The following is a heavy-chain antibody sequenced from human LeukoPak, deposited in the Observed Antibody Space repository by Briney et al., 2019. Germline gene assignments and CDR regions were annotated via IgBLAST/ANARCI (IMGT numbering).Heavy chain of an antibody. Sequence: PGGSLRLSCAASGFTFSTHGMHWVRQAPGKGLEWVSVIYSGGSTYYADSVKGRFTISRDNSKNTLYLQMNSLRAEDTAVFYCAKGSKALIITRDHYMDVWGKGTTVTISS. CDR3: AKGSKALIITRDHYMDV. CDR2: IYSGGST. J-gene: IGHJ6*03. D-gene: IGHD3-3*01. CDR1: GFTFSTHG. V-gene: IGHV3-NL1*01.